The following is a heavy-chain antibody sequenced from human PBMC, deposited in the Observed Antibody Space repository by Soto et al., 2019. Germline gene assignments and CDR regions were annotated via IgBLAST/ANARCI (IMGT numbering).Heavy chain of an antibody. J-gene: IGHJ6*03. CDR3: ARGDVVVVPAARYYYYSMDV. CDR2: INHSGRT. V-gene: IGHV4-34*01. D-gene: IGHD2-2*01. CDR1: GGSFSDYY. Sequence: PSDTLSLTCAVYGGSFSDYYWSWIRQPPGEGLEWIGEINHSGRTNYNPSLKSRVTVSVDTSKNQFSLRLNSVTAADTAVYFCARGDVVVVPAARYYYYSMDVWGRGNPVTVSS.